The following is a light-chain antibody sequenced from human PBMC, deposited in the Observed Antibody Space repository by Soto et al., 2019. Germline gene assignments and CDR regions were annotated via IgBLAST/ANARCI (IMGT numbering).Light chain of an antibody. J-gene: IGLJ3*02. CDR1: SSNIGNNY. CDR3: ATWDSSLSAGV. V-gene: IGLV1-51*01. CDR2: DNN. Sequence: QPVLTQPPSVSAAPGQKVTISCSGSSSNIGNNYVSWYQQLPGAAPRLLMYDNNKRPSGIPDRFSDSKSGTSATLVITGLQTGDEADYYCATWDSSLSAGVFGGGTQLTVL.